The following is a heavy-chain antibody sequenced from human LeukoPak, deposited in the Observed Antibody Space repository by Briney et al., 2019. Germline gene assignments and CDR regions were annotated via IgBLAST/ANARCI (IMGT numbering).Heavy chain of an antibody. CDR3: ARSGYDILTGFYPGQS. CDR2: INPNTGDA. J-gene: IGHJ5*02. CDR1: GYTFTSSD. D-gene: IGHD3-9*01. Sequence: ASVKVSCKASGYTFTSSDINWIRQATGQGLEWMGWINPNTGDAGYARNFRGRVTMTRSTSINTAYLEVSSLTFEDTAVYYCARSGYDILTGFYPGQSWGQGTLVTVSS. V-gene: IGHV1-8*02.